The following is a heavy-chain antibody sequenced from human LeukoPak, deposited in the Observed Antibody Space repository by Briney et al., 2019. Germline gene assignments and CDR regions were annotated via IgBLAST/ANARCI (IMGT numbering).Heavy chain of an antibody. CDR1: GFTFSNYW. CDR2: INSDGSNT. V-gene: IGHV3-74*01. CDR3: ARGDIVVVPAAMNY. D-gene: IGHD2-2*01. Sequence: PGGSLRLSCAASGFTFSNYWMHWVRQAPGKGLVWVSRINSDGSNTNYADSVKGRFTISRGNAKNTLYLQMNSLRAEDTAVYYCARGDIVVVPAAMNYWGQGTLVTVSS. J-gene: IGHJ4*02.